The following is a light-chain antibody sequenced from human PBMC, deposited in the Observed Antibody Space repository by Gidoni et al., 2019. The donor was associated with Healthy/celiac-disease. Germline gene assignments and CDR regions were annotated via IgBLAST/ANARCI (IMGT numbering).Light chain of an antibody. CDR3: QQSYSTV. CDR2: AAS. Sequence: DIQMTQSPSSLSASVGDRVTITCRASQSISSDLNWYQQKPGKAPKLLIYAASSLQGGVPSRFSGSGSGTDFTLTISSLQPEDFATYYCQQSYSTVFGGGTKVEIK. V-gene: IGKV1-39*01. CDR1: QSISSD. J-gene: IGKJ4*01.